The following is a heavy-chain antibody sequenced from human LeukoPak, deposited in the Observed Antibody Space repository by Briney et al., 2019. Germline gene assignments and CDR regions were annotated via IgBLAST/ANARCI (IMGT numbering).Heavy chain of an antibody. CDR1: GYTFTSYG. Sequence: ASVKVSCKASGYTFTSYGISWVRQAPGQGLEWMGWISAYNGNTNYAQKLQGRVTMTTDTSTSTAYMELRSLRSDDTAVYYCVRDDRLKQQLGDWGQGTLVTVSS. V-gene: IGHV1-18*01. CDR3: VRDDRLKQQLGD. J-gene: IGHJ4*02. D-gene: IGHD6-13*01. CDR2: ISAYNGNT.